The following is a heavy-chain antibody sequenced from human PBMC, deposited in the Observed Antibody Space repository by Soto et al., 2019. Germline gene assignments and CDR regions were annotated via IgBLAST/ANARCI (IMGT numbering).Heavy chain of an antibody. J-gene: IGHJ4*02. V-gene: IGHV3-23*01. CDR1: GFTFSSYA. CDR2: ISGSGGST. D-gene: IGHD1-26*01. CDR3: ARRGSGSYYDY. Sequence: EVQLLESGGGLVQPGGSLRISCEASGFTFSSYAMRWVRQAPGKGLEWVSAISGSGGSTYYADSVKGRFTISRDNSKNTLYLQMNSLRAEDTAVYYCARRGSGSYYDYWGQGTLVTVSS.